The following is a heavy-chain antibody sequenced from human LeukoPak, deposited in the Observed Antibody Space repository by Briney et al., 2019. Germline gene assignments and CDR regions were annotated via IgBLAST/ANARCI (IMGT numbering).Heavy chain of an antibody. J-gene: IGHJ4*02. CDR3: ARVRSSSREDY. CDR2: INPNSGGT. D-gene: IGHD6-13*01. V-gene: IGHV1-2*06. Sequence: ASVKVSRKASGYTFTGYYMHWVRQAPGQGLEWMGRINPNSGGTNCRVTMTRDTSISTAYMELSRLRSDDTAVYYCARVRSSSREDYWGQGTLVTVSS. CDR1: GYTFTGYY.